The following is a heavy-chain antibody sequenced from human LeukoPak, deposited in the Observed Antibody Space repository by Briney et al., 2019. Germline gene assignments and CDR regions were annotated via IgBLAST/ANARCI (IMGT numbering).Heavy chain of an antibody. J-gene: IGHJ3*02. Sequence: GGSLRLSCAASGFTFSNYWMHWVRQAPGKGPVWVSRISSGGSSTIYADSVKGRYTISRDNAKNTLYLQMNSLRAEDTAVYYCARGIEIDIWGQGTMVTVSS. V-gene: IGHV3-74*01. D-gene: IGHD2/OR15-2a*01. CDR3: ARGIEIDI. CDR1: GFTFSNYW. CDR2: ISSGGSST.